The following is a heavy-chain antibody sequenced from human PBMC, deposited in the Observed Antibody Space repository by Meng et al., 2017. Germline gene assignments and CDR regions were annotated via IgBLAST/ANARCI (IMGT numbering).Heavy chain of an antibody. Sequence: GGSLRLSCVASGFTFSNYLMNWVRQAPGKGLEWVANIKEDGSEKHYVDSVKGRFTISRDNAKNSLYLQLDSLRAEETALYFCARSTTILRRFSAFDIWGRGTMVTVSS. CDR2: IKEDGSEK. CDR1: GFTFSNYL. V-gene: IGHV3-7*01. J-gene: IGHJ3*02. CDR3: ARSTTILRRFSAFDI. D-gene: IGHD1-14*01.